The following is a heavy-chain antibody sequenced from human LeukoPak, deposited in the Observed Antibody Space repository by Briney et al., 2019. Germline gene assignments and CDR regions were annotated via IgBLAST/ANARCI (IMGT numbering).Heavy chain of an antibody. V-gene: IGHV4-61*08. CDR3: ARDGSGGNVGPFFDY. D-gene: IGHD2-15*01. Sequence: SETLSLTCAVSGGSISSGGYSWSWIRQPPGKGLEWIGDVYYSGSTNSNPSLKSRVTISVDTSKNQFSLKLSSVTAADTAVYYCARDGSGGNVGPFFDYWGQGTLVTVSS. CDR2: VYYSGST. J-gene: IGHJ4*02. CDR1: GGSISSGGYS.